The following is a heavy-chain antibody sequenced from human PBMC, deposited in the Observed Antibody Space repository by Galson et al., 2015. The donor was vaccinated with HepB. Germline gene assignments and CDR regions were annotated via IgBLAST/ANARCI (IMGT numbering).Heavy chain of an antibody. CDR2: IYYSGST. CDR1: GGSIGGSSYY. J-gene: IGHJ3*02. V-gene: IGHV4-39*01. Sequence: SETLSLTCTVSGGSIGGSSYYWGWIRQPPGKGLEWIGSIYYSGSTYYNPSLKSRVTISVDTSKNQFSLKLSSVTAADTAVYYCARHEGGGIDAFDIWGQGTMVTVSS. CDR3: ARHEGGGIDAFDI. D-gene: IGHD3-16*01.